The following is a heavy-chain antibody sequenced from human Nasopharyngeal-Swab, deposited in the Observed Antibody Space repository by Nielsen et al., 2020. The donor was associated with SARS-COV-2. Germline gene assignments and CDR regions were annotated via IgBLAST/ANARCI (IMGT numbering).Heavy chain of an antibody. V-gene: IGHV4-34*01. J-gene: IGHJ2*01. Sequence: GSLRLSCAVYGGSFSGYYWSWIRQPPGKGLEWIGEINHSGSTNYNPSLKSRVTISVDTSKNQFSLKLSSVTAADTAVYYCARETGDFGSYWYFDLWGRGTLVTVSS. CDR1: GGSFSGYY. D-gene: IGHD3-3*01. CDR3: ARETGDFGSYWYFDL. CDR2: INHSGST.